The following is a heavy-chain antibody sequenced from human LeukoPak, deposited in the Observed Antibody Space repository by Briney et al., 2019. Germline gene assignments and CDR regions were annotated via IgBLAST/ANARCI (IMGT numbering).Heavy chain of an antibody. CDR3: ARGTPRGFGELSPRLFDY. J-gene: IGHJ4*02. D-gene: IGHD3-10*01. V-gene: IGHV3-53*01. CDR1: GFTFSSNY. Sequence: GGSLRLSCAASGFTFSSNYMSWVRQAPGKGLEWVSVIYSGGSTYYSDSVKGRFTISRDNSKNTLYLQMNSLRAEDTAVYYCARGTPRGFGELSPRLFDYWGQGTLVTVSS. CDR2: IYSGGST.